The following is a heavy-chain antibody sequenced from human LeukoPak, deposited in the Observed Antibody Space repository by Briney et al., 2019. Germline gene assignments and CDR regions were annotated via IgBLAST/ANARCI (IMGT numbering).Heavy chain of an antibody. V-gene: IGHV4-31*03. CDR3: ARLPSSSGWGFDY. J-gene: IGHJ4*02. CDR2: IYYSGST. CDR1: GGSISSGGYY. Sequence: PSQTLSLTCTVSGGSISSGGYYWSWIRQHPGKGLEWIGYIYYSGSTYYNPSLKSRVTISVDTSKNQFSLKLSSVTAADTAVYYCARLPSSSGWGFDYWGQGTLVTVSS. D-gene: IGHD6-19*01.